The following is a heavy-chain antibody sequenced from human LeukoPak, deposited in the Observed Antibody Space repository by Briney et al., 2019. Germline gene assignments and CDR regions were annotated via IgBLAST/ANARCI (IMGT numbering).Heavy chain of an antibody. CDR3: ARGEYQLPQGN. D-gene: IGHD2-2*01. Sequence: GGSLRLSCAASGFTFSSYGMHWVRQAPGKGLEWVAVIWYDGSNKYYADSVKGRFTISRDNSNNTLYLQMNSLRAEDTAVYYCARGEYQLPQGNWGQGTLVTVSS. V-gene: IGHV3-33*01. J-gene: IGHJ4*02. CDR2: IWYDGSNK. CDR1: GFTFSSYG.